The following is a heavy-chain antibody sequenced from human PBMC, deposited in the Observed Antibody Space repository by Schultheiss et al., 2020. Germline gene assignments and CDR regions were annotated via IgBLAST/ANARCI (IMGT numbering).Heavy chain of an antibody. J-gene: IGHJ4*02. CDR2: IYYSGST. Sequence: SETLSLTCTVSGGSISSGGYYWSWIRQHPGKGLEWIGYIYYSGSTYYNPSLKSRVTISVDTSNNQYSLKLSSVTAADTAVYYCARFSRYSSGWYGIYSYWGQRTVVSVSS. CDR3: ARFSRYSSGWYGIYSY. D-gene: IGHD6-19*01. CDR1: GGSISSGGYY. V-gene: IGHV4-31*03.